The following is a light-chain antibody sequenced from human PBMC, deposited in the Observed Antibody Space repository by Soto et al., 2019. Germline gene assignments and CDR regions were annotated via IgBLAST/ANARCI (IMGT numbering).Light chain of an antibody. V-gene: IGKV3-20*01. CDR3: QQYGSSGT. CDR2: DAS. Sequence: EIVLTQSPDTLSLSPGERATLSCRASQSVRSGRLAWYQQKPGQAPRLVIFDASNRASGIPVRFSGSGSGTDFTLTITRLEPEDFAEYYCQQYGSSGTFGQGTKVDNK. J-gene: IGKJ1*01. CDR1: QSVRSGR.